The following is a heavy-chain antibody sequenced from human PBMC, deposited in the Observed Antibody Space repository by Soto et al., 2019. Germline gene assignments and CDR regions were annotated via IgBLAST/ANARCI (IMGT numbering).Heavy chain of an antibody. Sequence: LSLTCAASGFTFSSYGMHWVRQAPGKGLEWVAVISYDGSNKYYADSVKGRFTISRDNSKNTLYLQMNSLRAEDTAVYYCAKGLHYGTYYYYYGMDVWGQGTTVTVSS. CDR3: AKGLHYGTYYYYYGMDV. J-gene: IGHJ6*02. CDR1: GFTFSSYG. V-gene: IGHV3-30*18. CDR2: ISYDGSNK. D-gene: IGHD4-17*01.